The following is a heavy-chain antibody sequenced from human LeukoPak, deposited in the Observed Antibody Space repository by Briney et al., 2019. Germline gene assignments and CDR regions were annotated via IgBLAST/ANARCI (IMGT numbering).Heavy chain of an antibody. CDR3: GGGATGEYFQF. CDR1: GFTVINNY. Sequence: GGSLRLSCAASGFTVINNYLTWVRQAPGKGLECVSDIYSGGRTHFADSVKGRFPISRGSSKNPLFLQMNSLRAEDPAVYYCGGGATGEYFQFWGQGTLVTVSS. D-gene: IGHD1-26*01. CDR2: IYSGGRT. J-gene: IGHJ1*01. V-gene: IGHV3-53*01.